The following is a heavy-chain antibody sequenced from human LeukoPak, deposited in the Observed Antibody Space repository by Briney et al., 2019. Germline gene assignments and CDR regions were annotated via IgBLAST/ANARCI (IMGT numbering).Heavy chain of an antibody. CDR2: FRSSRGTI. CDR3: ATGGGSSWSFFDY. J-gene: IGHJ4*02. CDR1: GFSVGTYE. V-gene: IGHV3-48*03. D-gene: IGHD6-13*01. Sequence: GGSLRLSCAASGFSVGTYEMNWVRQAPGKGLEWVSYFRSSRGTIYYADSVKGRFTISRDNAKNSLYLQMNSLRAEDTAVYYCATGGGSSWSFFDYWGQGTLVTVSS.